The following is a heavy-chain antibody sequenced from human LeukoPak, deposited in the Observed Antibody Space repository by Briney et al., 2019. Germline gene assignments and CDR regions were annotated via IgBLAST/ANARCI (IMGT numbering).Heavy chain of an antibody. V-gene: IGHV4-39*01. Sequence: GSLRLSCAASGFTFSSYNMNWVRQPPGKGLEWIGSIYYSGSTYYNPSLKSRVTISVDTSKNQFSLKLSSVTAADTAVYYCARLTNYYDYVWGSYRYQVFDYWGQGTLVTVSS. CDR3: ARLTNYYDYVWGSYRYQVFDY. D-gene: IGHD3-16*02. J-gene: IGHJ4*02. CDR1: GFTFSSYN. CDR2: IYYSGST.